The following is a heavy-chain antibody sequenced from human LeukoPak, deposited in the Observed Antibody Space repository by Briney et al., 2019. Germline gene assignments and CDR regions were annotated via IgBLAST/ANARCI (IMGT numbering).Heavy chain of an antibody. CDR2: IYYSGST. V-gene: IGHV4-39*01. Sequence: QPSETLSLTCTVSGGSISSSSYYWGWIRQPPGKGLEWIGSIYYSGSTYYNPSLKSRVTISVDTSKNQFSLKLSSVTAADTAVYCARLGWQWLVYAFDIWGQGTMVTVSS. CDR3: ARLGWQWLVYAFDI. CDR1: GGSISSSSYY. D-gene: IGHD6-19*01. J-gene: IGHJ3*02.